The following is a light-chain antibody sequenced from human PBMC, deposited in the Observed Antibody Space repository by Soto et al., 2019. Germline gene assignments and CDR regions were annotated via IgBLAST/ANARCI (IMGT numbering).Light chain of an antibody. J-gene: IGKJ4*01. CDR1: QRVSNN. CDR2: GAS. Sequence: EIVMTQSPATLSVSPAERATLSCRASQRVSNNLAWYQQKPGQAPRLLIYGASTRATDIPAKFSGNGSGTEFSLTISSLQSEDFALYYCQQYNSWPLTFGGGTQVEI. V-gene: IGKV3-15*01. CDR3: QQYNSWPLT.